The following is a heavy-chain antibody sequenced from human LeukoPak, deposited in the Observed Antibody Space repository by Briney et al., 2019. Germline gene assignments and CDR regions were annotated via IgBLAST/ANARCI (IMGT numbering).Heavy chain of an antibody. CDR1: GGSISSSSYY. CDR3: ARVLWFGELFFSRWFDP. CDR2: IYYSGST. V-gene: IGHV4-39*07. Sequence: SETLSLTCTVSGGSISSSSYYWGWIRQPPGKGLEWIGSIYYSGSTYYNPSLKSRVTISVDTSKNQFSLKLSSVTAADTAVYYCARVLWFGELFFSRWFDPWGQGTLVTVSS. J-gene: IGHJ5*02. D-gene: IGHD3-10*01.